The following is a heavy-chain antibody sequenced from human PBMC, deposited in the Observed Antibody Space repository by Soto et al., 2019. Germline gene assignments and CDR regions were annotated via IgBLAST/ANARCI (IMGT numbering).Heavy chain of an antibody. Sequence: GASVKVSCKASGYTFTSYAMHWVRQAPGQSFEWMGWINTGNGNTKYSQKFQGRVTITRDTSATTAYMELSSLRSEDTAMYYCARSPPPYYYDSSGSIDYWGQGTLVTVSS. J-gene: IGHJ4*02. CDR1: GYTFTSYA. CDR2: INTGNGNT. CDR3: ARSPPPYYYDSSGSIDY. V-gene: IGHV1-3*04. D-gene: IGHD3-22*01.